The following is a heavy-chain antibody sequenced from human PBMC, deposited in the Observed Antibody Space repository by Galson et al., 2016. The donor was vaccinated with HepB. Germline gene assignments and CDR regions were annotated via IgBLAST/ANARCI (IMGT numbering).Heavy chain of an antibody. Sequence: SLRLSCAVSGFTFSDYVMNWVRQAPGKGLEWVSLISGGGGSTFYADSVKGRFTISRDNSKSTLYLQMNSLRAEDTAVYYCAKDMSMVRGVTILGYYYYAMDVWGQGTTVTVSS. V-gene: IGHV3-23*01. D-gene: IGHD3-10*01. CDR3: AKDMSMVRGVTILGYYYYAMDV. CDR1: GFTFSDYV. J-gene: IGHJ6*02. CDR2: ISGGGGST.